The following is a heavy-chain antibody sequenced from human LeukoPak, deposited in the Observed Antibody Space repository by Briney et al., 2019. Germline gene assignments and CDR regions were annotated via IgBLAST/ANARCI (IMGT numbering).Heavy chain of an antibody. CDR2: IYYTGST. D-gene: IGHD3-10*01. CDR3: ARRRGSGSFDY. CDR1: GGSISSYY. J-gene: IGHJ4*02. Sequence: SETLSLTCTVSGGSISSYYWSWIRQPPGKGLEWIGYIYYTGSTYYNPSLESRVTISVDTSKNQFSLKLSSVTAADTAVYYCARRRGSGSFDYWGQGTLVTVSS. V-gene: IGHV4-59*12.